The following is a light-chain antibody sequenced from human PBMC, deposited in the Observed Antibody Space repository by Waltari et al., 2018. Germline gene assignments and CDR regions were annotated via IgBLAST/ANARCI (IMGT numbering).Light chain of an antibody. V-gene: IGKV2-29*03. CDR2: EVS. CDR3: MQCIHLPLT. J-gene: IGKJ4*01. Sequence: DIVMTQTPLSLSVTPGQPASISCKSSQSLLHSAGKTYLYWYLQKPGRSPQLLIYEVSCRFSGVPDRFSGSGSGTDFTLKISRVEAEDVGVYYCMQCIHLPLTFGGGTKVEIK. CDR1: QSLLHSAGKTY.